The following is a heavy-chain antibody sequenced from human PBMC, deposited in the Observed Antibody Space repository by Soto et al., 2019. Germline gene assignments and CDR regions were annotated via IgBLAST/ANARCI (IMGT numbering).Heavy chain of an antibody. CDR3: ASINCSGGSCFQLDY. J-gene: IGHJ4*02. CDR2: INPSGGIT. D-gene: IGHD2-15*01. CDR1: GFTFTSYF. Sequence: ASVKVSCKTSGFTFTSYFNHWVRQAPGQGLEWMGMINPSGGITSFAQKFQGRVTMTTDTSTSTAYMELSSLRSDDTAVYYCASINCSGGSCFQLDYWGQGTMVTVSS. V-gene: IGHV1-46*01.